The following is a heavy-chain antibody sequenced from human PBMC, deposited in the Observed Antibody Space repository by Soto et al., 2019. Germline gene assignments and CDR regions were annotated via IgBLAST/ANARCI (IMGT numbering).Heavy chain of an antibody. CDR2: INSDGSST. J-gene: IGHJ6*02. D-gene: IGHD3-10*01. Sequence: EVQLVESGGGLVQPGGSLRLSCAASGFTFSSYWMHWVRQAPGKGLVWVSRINSDGSSTSYADSVKGRFTISRDNAKNTLYLHMNSLRAEDTAVYYCARDPHPNYYGSVSYYTADYYYYGMDVCGQGTTVTVSS. V-gene: IGHV3-74*01. CDR1: GFTFSSYW. CDR3: ARDPHPNYYGSVSYYTADYYYYGMDV.